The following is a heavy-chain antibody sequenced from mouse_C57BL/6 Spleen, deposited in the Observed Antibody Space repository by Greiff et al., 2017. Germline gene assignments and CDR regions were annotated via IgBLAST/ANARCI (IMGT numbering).Heavy chain of an antibody. CDR3: ARNKWYDYDGAMDY. CDR2: IWTGGGT. CDR1: GFSLTSYA. Sequence: QVQLKQSGPGLVAPSQSLSITCTVSGFSLTSYAISWVRQPPGKGLEWLGVIWTGGGTNYNSALKSRLSISKDNSKSQVFLKMNSLQTDDTARYYCARNKWYDYDGAMDYWGQGTSVTVSS. J-gene: IGHJ4*01. V-gene: IGHV2-9-1*01. D-gene: IGHD2-4*01.